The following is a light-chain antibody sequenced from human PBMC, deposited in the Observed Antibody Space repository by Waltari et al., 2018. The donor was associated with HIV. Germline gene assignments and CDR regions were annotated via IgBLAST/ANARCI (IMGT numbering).Light chain of an antibody. J-gene: IGLJ1*01. CDR3: GTWDSSLNGYYV. V-gene: IGLV1-51*01. CDR2: DND. Sequence: QSVLTQPPSVSAAPGQKVTISCSGSSSNIGDNYVSWYQQLPGSATKLLIYDNDKRPSGIPDRFSGAKSGTSASRGITGLQTGDEAHYYCGTWDSSLNGYYVFGTGTKVTVL. CDR1: SSNIGDNY.